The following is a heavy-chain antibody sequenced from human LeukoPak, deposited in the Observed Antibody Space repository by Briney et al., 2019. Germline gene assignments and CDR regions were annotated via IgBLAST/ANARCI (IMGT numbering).Heavy chain of an antibody. CDR1: GGSISSYY. J-gene: IGHJ4*02. Sequence: SETLSLTCTVSGGSISSYYWSWIRQPPGKGLEWIGYIYYSGSTNYNPSLKSRVTISVDTSKNQFSLKLSSVTAADTAVYYCARFPSYESSPRVLDYWGQGTLVTVSS. D-gene: IGHD3-22*01. CDR2: IYYSGST. CDR3: ARFPSYESSPRVLDY. V-gene: IGHV4-59*01.